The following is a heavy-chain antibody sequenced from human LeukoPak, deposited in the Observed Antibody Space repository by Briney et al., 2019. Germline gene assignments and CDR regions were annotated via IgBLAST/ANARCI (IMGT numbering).Heavy chain of an antibody. CDR2: IYSSGST. CDR3: ARDRWSYGDYPLDY. V-gene: IGHV4-4*07. CDR1: GGSISSYY. D-gene: IGHD4-17*01. Sequence: PSETLSLTCTVSGGSISSYYWSWIRQPAGKGLERIGRIYSSGSTNYNPSLKSRVTMSVDTSKNQFSLKLRSVSAADTALYYCARDRWSYGDYPLDYWGQGTLVTVSS. J-gene: IGHJ4*02.